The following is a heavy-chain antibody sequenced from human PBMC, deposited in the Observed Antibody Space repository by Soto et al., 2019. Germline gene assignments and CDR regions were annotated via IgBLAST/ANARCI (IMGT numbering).Heavy chain of an antibody. CDR1: GFTFTVYD. CDR3: AITYYFDCSGHPGLDDYDV. J-gene: IGHJ3*01. Sequence: ASVKDSCKASGFTFTVYDMHWVRQAPGQGLEWMGWIAPNSGGTNYAQKFQGRVTMTRDTSVSTAFMEMSRLRSDDTAVYYCAITYYFDCSGHPGLDDYDVWGPGPVCTVSS. V-gene: IGHV1-2*02. D-gene: IGHD3-22*01. CDR2: IAPNSGGT.